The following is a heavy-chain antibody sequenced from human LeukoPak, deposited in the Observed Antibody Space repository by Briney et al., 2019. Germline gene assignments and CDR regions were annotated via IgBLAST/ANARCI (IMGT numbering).Heavy chain of an antibody. J-gene: IGHJ3*02. CDR1: GFTFSSYE. CDR3: ARASIIYYDSSGYGAFDI. CDR2: ISSSGSTI. D-gene: IGHD3-22*01. Sequence: PGGSLRLSCAASGFTFSSYEMNWVRQAPGKGLEWVSYISSSGSTIYYADSVKGRFTISRDNSKNTLYLQMNRLRAEDTAVYYCARASIIYYDSSGYGAFDIWGQGTMVTVSS. V-gene: IGHV3-48*03.